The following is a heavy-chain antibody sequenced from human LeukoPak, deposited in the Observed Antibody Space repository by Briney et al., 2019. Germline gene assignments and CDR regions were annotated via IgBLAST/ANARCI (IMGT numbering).Heavy chain of an antibody. CDR2: ISSSSSHM. CDR3: VTDSGSSYGYYFLH. V-gene: IGHV3-21*01. Sequence: PGGSLRLSCAASGFTFNSYSMYWVRQAPGKGLEWVSSISSSSSHMFYADSVKGRFSISRDNAKNSLYLQMNSVRAEDTAVYYCVTDSGSSYGYYFLHWGQGTLVTVSS. CDR1: GFTFNSYS. J-gene: IGHJ1*01. D-gene: IGHD1-26*01.